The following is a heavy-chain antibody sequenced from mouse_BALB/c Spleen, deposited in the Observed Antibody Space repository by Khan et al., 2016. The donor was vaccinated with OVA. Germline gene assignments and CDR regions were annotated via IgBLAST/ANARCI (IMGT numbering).Heavy chain of an antibody. CDR2: ISYSGNT. CDR1: GYSITSDYA. CDR3: ARGYGGDFDY. Sequence: EVQLQESGPGLVKPSQSLSLTCTVTGYSITSDYAWNWIRQFPGNKLEWMGFISYSGNTNYNPSLKNRISITRDTSKNQFFLQLNSVTTEDTATYYCARGYGGDFDYWGQGTTLTVSS. V-gene: IGHV3-2*02. D-gene: IGHD1-1*02. J-gene: IGHJ2*01.